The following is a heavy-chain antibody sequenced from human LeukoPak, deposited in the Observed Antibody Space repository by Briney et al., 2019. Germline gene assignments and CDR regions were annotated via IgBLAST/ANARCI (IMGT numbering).Heavy chain of an antibody. CDR1: GYTFTIYG. CDR2: ISAYNGNT. D-gene: IGHD2-2*01. Sequence: ASVKVSSKASGYTFTIYGISWVRQAPGQGLEWMGWISAYNGNTNYAQKLQGRVTMTTDTSTSTAYMELRSLRSDDTAVYYCARSRGIVVVPAARAVTNWFDPWGQGTLVTVSS. J-gene: IGHJ5*02. CDR3: ARSRGIVVVPAARAVTNWFDP. V-gene: IGHV1-18*01.